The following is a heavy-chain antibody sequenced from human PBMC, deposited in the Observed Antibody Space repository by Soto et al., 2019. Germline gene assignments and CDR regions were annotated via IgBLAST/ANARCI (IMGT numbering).Heavy chain of an antibody. J-gene: IGHJ5*02. V-gene: IGHV5-51*01. D-gene: IGHD2-15*01. CDR2: IYPGDSDT. CDR1: GYSFTSYW. CDR3: ARRIAHKETSSIRTDTPWFDP. Sequence: GESLKISCKGSGYSFTSYWIGWVCQMPGKGLEWMGIIYPGDSDTRYSPSVHGQVAISADKSTSTLYLHWSSLKASDTAMYYCARRIAHKETSSIRTDTPWFDPWGQGTLVTVSS.